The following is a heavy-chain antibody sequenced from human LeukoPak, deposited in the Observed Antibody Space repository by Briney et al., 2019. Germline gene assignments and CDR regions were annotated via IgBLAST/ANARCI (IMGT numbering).Heavy chain of an antibody. Sequence: GGSLRLSCAASGFTFSSYGMHWVRQAPGKGLEWVAFIRYDGSNKYYADSVKGRFTISRDNSKNTLYLQMNSLRAEDTAVYYCARDLRPVGSWSYAFDIWGQGTMVTVSS. D-gene: IGHD6-13*01. CDR3: ARDLRPVGSWSYAFDI. V-gene: IGHV3-30*02. CDR2: IRYDGSNK. J-gene: IGHJ3*02. CDR1: GFTFSSYG.